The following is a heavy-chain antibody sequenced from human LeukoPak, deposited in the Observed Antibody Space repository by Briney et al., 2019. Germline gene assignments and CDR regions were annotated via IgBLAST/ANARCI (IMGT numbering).Heavy chain of an antibody. J-gene: IGHJ4*02. V-gene: IGHV3-23*01. CDR2: ISGSGGST. D-gene: IGHD3-16*01. CDR3: ARGENTYIDY. CDR1: GFTFSSYA. Sequence: TGGSLRLSCAASGFTFSSYAMSWVRQAPGKGLEWVSAISGSGGSTYYADSVKGRFTISRDNAKDTLYLQMNSLRAEDTAVYYCARGENTYIDYWGQGTLVTVSS.